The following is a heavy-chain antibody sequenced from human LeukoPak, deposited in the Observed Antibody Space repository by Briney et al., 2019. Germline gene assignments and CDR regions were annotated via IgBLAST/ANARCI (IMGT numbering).Heavy chain of an antibody. CDR3: ARALVGVKSNY. Sequence: GGSLRLSCAASGFTFSSYWMPWVRQAPGEGLVWLSLINSDGSNTNYADSVKGRFTISRDNAKNTLYLQMHSLRAEDTAVYYCARALVGVKSNYWGQGTLVTVSS. J-gene: IGHJ4*02. CDR1: GFTFSSYW. D-gene: IGHD1-26*01. V-gene: IGHV3-74*01. CDR2: INSDGSNT.